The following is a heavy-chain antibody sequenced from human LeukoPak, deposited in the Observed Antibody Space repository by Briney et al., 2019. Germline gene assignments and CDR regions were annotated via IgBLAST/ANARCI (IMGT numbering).Heavy chain of an antibody. Sequence: GGSLRLSCAASGFTFSTYWMSWVRQAPGMGLQWVANINQNGNERYYVDSVKGRFTISRDNAKSSLYLQMDSLRAEDTAVYYCARSPTVTPHDYWGQGTLVTVSS. CDR3: ARSPTVTPHDY. CDR1: GFTFSTYW. J-gene: IGHJ4*02. CDR2: INQNGNER. V-gene: IGHV3-7*01. D-gene: IGHD4-17*01.